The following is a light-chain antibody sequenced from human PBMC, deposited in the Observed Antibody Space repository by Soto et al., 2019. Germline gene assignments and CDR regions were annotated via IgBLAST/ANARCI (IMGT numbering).Light chain of an antibody. CDR1: SSDVGIYNL. CDR3: CSYAGSSTWV. J-gene: IGLJ3*02. CDR2: EGS. Sequence: QAVVTQPASVSGSPGQSITISCTGTSSDVGIYNLVSWYQQHPGKAPKLMIYEGSKRPSGVSNRFSGSKSGNTASLTISGLQVEDEADYYCCSYAGSSTWVFGGGTKLTVL. V-gene: IGLV2-23*01.